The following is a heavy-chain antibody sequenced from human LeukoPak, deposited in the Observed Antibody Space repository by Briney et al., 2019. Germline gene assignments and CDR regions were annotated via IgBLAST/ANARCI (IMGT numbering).Heavy chain of an antibody. Sequence: GGSLRLSCAASGFTVSSNYMNWVRQAPGKGLEWVSYISSSSDTIYYAGSVKGRFTISRDNGKNSLYLQMNSLRAEDTAVYYCASGMRVGPNIWGQGTLVTVSS. CDR1: GFTVSSNY. CDR3: ASGMRVGPNI. CDR2: ISSSSDTI. V-gene: IGHV3-48*04. J-gene: IGHJ4*02. D-gene: IGHD1-26*01.